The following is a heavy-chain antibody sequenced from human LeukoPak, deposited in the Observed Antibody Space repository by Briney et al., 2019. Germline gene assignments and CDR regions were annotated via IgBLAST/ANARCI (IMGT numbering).Heavy chain of an antibody. Sequence: SGGSLRLSCAASGFTFSDYYMSWIRQAPGKGLEWVSYISSSSGYTSYADSVKGRFTISRDNANNSLYLQMNSLRAEDTAVYYCARAQGLAADSWGQGTLVTVSS. CDR3: ARAQGLAADS. V-gene: IGHV3-11*06. CDR1: GFTFSDYY. J-gene: IGHJ4*02. CDR2: ISSSSGYT. D-gene: IGHD3-16*01.